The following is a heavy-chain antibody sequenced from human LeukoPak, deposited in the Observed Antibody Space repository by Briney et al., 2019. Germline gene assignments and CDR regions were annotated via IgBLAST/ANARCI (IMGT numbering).Heavy chain of an antibody. V-gene: IGHV4-59*01. CDR3: ARDQASCDI. Sequence: SETLSLTCTVSGGSISSYYWSWIRQPPGKGLEWIGYIYYSGSTNYNPSLKSRVTISVDTSKNQFSLELSSVTAADTAVYYCARDQASCDIWGQGTMVTVSS. CDR2: IYYSGST. CDR1: GGSISSYY. J-gene: IGHJ3*02.